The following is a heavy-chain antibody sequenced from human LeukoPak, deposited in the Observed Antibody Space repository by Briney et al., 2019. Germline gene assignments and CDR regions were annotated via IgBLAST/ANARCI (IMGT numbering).Heavy chain of an antibody. V-gene: IGHV4-59*12. CDR3: ARGDYGSGTYLWGS. CDR1: GGSISHYY. D-gene: IGHD3-10*01. J-gene: IGHJ5*02. CDR2: IYSGNT. Sequence: SETLSLTCTVSGGSISHYYWSWIRQPPGKGLEWIGYIYSGNTNYNPSLKSRVTISVDTSQNQFSLQLTSVTAADTAVYYCARGDYGSGTYLWGSWGQGILVTVSP.